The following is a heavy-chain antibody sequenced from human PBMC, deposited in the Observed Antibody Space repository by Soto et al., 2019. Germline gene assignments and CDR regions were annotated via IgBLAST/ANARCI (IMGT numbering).Heavy chain of an antibody. CDR3: ATTGPY. V-gene: IGHV3-48*02. CDR1: GFTFSSYS. Sequence: PGGSLRLSCAASGFTFSSYSMNWVRQAPGKGLEWVSYISISSSTIFYADSVKGRFTISRDNSKNTVYLQMNSLRDEDSAAYYCATTGPYWGQGTLVTVSS. J-gene: IGHJ4*02. CDR2: ISISSSTI.